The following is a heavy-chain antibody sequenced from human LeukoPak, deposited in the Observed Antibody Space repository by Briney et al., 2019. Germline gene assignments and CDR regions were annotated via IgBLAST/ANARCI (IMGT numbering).Heavy chain of an antibody. J-gene: IGHJ3*02. Sequence: ASVKVSCKASGYTFTGYYMHWVRQAPGQGLEWMGWINPNSGGTNYAQKFQGRVTMTRDTSISTAYMELRSLRSDDTAVYYCARAPPRIQGLRFWGRAFDIWGQGTMVTVSS. D-gene: IGHD5-12*01. CDR2: INPNSGGT. CDR3: ARAPPRIQGLRFWGRAFDI. CDR1: GYTFTGYY. V-gene: IGHV1-2*02.